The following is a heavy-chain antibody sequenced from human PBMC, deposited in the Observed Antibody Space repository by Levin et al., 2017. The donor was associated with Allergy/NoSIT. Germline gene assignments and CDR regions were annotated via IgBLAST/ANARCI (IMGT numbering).Heavy chain of an antibody. V-gene: IGHV3-74*01. Sequence: GESLKISCAASGFTFSSYWMHWVRQAPGKGLVWVSRINADGSSTTYADSVKGRFTISRDNAKNALYLQMNSLRAEDTAVYYCASYSESYLGAFDSWGQGTMVTVSS. CDR1: GFTFSSYW. CDR2: INADGSST. J-gene: IGHJ3*02. D-gene: IGHD1-26*01. CDR3: ASYSESYLGAFDS.